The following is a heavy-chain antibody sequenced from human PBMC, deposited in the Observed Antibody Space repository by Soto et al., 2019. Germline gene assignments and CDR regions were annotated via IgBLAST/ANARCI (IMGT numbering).Heavy chain of an antibody. CDR1: GGSISSGSYY. V-gene: IGHV4-39*01. CDR2: IYYSGST. Sequence: SETLSLTCTVSGGSISSGSYYWGWIRQPPGKGLEWIGSIYYSGSTYYNPSLKSRVTISVDTSKNQFSLKLSSVTAADTAVYYCARTRGYSGYDMNYYYGMDVWGQGTTVT. J-gene: IGHJ6*02. D-gene: IGHD5-12*01. CDR3: ARTRGYSGYDMNYYYGMDV.